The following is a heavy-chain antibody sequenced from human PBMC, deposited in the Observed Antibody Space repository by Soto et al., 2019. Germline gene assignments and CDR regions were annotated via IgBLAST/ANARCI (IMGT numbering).Heavy chain of an antibody. Sequence: ASVKVSCKASGYTFTGYYMHWVRQAPGQGLEWMGWINPNSGGTNYAQKFQGRVTMTRDTSISTAYMELSRLRSDDTAVYYCARDISDSSGYYHWGQGALVTVSS. V-gene: IGHV1-2*02. J-gene: IGHJ4*02. CDR3: ARDISDSSGYYH. CDR2: INPNSGGT. CDR1: GYTFTGYY. D-gene: IGHD3-22*01.